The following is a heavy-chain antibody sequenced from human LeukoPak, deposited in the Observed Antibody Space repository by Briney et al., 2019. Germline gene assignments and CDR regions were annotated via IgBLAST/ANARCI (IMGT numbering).Heavy chain of an antibody. CDR2: ISYDGSNK. V-gene: IGHV3-30-3*01. CDR3: AKDTGRAATGAFDI. CDR1: GFTFSSYA. Sequence: GGSLRLSCAASGFTFSSYAMHWVRQAPGKGLEWVAVISYDGSNKYYADSVKGRFTISRDNSKNTLYLQMNSLRAEDTAVYYCAKDTGRAATGAFDIWGQGTMVTVSS. D-gene: IGHD2-15*01. J-gene: IGHJ3*02.